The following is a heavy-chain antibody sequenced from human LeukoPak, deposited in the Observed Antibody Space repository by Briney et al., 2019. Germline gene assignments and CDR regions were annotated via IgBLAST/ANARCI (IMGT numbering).Heavy chain of an antibody. V-gene: IGHV3-23*01. CDR3: ARDNAHRRLEAAGLGY. CDR2: ISGSGGST. D-gene: IGHD6-13*01. J-gene: IGHJ4*02. CDR1: GFTFSSYA. Sequence: GGSLRLSCAASGFTFSSYAMSWVRQAPGKGLEWVSAISGSGGSTYYADSVKGRFTISRDNAKNTLYLQMNSLRAEDTAVYYCARDNAHRRLEAAGLGYWGQGTLVTVSS.